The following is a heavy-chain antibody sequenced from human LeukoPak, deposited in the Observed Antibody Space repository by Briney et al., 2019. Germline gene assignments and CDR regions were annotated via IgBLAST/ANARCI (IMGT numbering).Heavy chain of an antibody. J-gene: IGHJ6*02. V-gene: IGHV3-48*03. CDR3: ARGRSSSPGYYYYYGMDV. CDR2: ISSSGSTI. Sequence: GGSLRLSCAASGFTFNSYEMNWVRQAPGKGLEWVSYISSSGSTIYYADSVKGRFTISRDNAKNSLYLQMNSLRAEDTAVYYCARGRSSSPGYYYYYGMDVWGQGTTVTVSS. CDR1: GFTFNSYE. D-gene: IGHD6-13*01.